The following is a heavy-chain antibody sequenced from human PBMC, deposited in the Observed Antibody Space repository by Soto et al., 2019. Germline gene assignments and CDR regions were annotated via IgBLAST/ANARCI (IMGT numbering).Heavy chain of an antibody. J-gene: IGHJ6*02. Sequence: ASVKVSCKASGYTFTSYAMHWVRQAPGQRXEWMGWINAGNGNTKYSQKFQGRVTITRDTSAGTAYMELSSLRSEDTAVYYCASDSSAGGYRYYYYYGMDVWGQGTTVTVSS. CDR3: ASDSSAGGYRYYYYYGMDV. CDR2: INAGNGNT. CDR1: GYTFTSYA. D-gene: IGHD3-22*01. V-gene: IGHV1-3*01.